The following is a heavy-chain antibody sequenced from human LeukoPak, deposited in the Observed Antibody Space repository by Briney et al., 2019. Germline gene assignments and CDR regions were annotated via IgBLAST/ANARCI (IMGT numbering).Heavy chain of an antibody. D-gene: IGHD3-10*01. CDR1: GVSISSGGYY. CDR3: ARGFGLLWFGELSGGMDV. V-gene: IGHV4-31*03. J-gene: IGHJ6*02. Sequence: TSETLSLTCTVSGVSISSGGYYWSWIRQHPGTGLEWIGYIYYSGSTYYNPSLKSRVTISVDTSKNQFSLKLSSVTAADTAVYYCARGFGLLWFGELSGGMDVWGQGTTVTVSS. CDR2: IYYSGST.